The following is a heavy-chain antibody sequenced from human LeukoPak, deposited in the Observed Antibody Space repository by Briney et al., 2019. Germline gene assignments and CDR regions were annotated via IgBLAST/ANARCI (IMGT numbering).Heavy chain of an antibody. D-gene: IGHD2/OR15-2a*01. J-gene: IGHJ4*02. V-gene: IGHV3-7*01. CDR3: ARDGGHSTDFDY. CDR1: GFMFSRHW. CDR2: IKQDGSER. Sequence: GGSLRLCCARSGFMFSRHWMSWVRQAPGKGPEWVANIKQDGSERYYVGSVRGRFTISRDNAKNLLYLQMNSLRAEDTAVYYCARDGGHSTDFDYWGQGTLVTVSS.